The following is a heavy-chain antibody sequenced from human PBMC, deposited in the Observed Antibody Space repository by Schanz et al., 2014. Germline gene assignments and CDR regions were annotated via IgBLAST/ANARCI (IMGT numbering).Heavy chain of an antibody. V-gene: IGHV3-33*06. J-gene: IGHJ6*02. CDR1: GFTSSNAW. CDR2: VCYDGSKK. CDR3: VKDLQRELLRDDHYYGMDV. D-gene: IGHD1-26*01. Sequence: VQLVESGGGLVKPGGSLRLSCAASGFTSSNAWMSWVRQAPGKGLEWVAVVCYDGSKKYYADSVKGRFTTSRDNSKNTMYLQMNSLRAEDTAVYYCVKDLQRELLRDDHYYGMDVWGQGTTVTVSS.